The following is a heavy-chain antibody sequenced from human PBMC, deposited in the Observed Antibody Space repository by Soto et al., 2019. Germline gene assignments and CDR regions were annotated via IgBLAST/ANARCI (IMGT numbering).Heavy chain of an antibody. CDR2: ISGSGDFT. Sequence: PGGSLRLSCTASGFPFTTYAMNWVRQAPGKGLEWISLISGSGDFTYYADSVKGRFTISRDNPKNTIYLQMNSLRAEDTAVYYCAKGFYGSGSYYNERAFESWGQGTLVTVSS. J-gene: IGHJ4*02. CDR1: GFPFTTYA. V-gene: IGHV3-23*01. CDR3: AKGFYGSGSYYNERAFES. D-gene: IGHD3-10*01.